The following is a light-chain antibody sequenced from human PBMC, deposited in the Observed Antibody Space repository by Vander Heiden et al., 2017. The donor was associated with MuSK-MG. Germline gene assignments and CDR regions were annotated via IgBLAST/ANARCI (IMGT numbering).Light chain of an antibody. J-gene: IGKJ1*01. CDR3: QQYYSYPLT. V-gene: IGKV1-8*01. CDR1: QGIRSY. CDR2: AAS. Sequence: AVSMAEPPSSCSASAGDRGTITCRASQGIRSYLAWYQQKPGKAPKLLIYAASTLQSGVPSRFSGSGSGTDFTLTISCRQSEDFATYYCQQYYSYPLTFGQGTKVEIK.